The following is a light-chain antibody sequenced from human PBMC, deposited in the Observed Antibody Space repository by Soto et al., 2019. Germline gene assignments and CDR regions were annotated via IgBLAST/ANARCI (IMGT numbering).Light chain of an antibody. CDR1: TSDIGAYNF. CDR2: GVT. J-gene: IGLJ1*01. Sequence: QSVLTQPASVSGSPGQSITISCTGTTSDIGAYNFVSWYQHHPDKAPKLIIYGVTNRPSGVPDRFSGSKSANTASLTVSGLQAEDEADYYCSSHAGDGKFVFGTGTKLTVL. V-gene: IGLV2-8*01. CDR3: SSHAGDGKFV.